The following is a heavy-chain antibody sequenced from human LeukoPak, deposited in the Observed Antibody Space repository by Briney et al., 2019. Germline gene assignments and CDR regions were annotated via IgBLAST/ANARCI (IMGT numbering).Heavy chain of an antibody. J-gene: IGHJ4*02. V-gene: IGHV3-7*01. CDR3: VRDSRTYGYF. CDR2: MKPDASHI. CDR1: GFSVSNFW. Sequence: GGSLRLSCAASGFSVSNFWMAWVRQRPGEGLEWVANMKPDASHISYVDSVEGRFTISRDNAKNSLYLQMDSLRAEDTAVYYCVRDSRTYGYFWGRGTLVTVSS. D-gene: IGHD3-10*01.